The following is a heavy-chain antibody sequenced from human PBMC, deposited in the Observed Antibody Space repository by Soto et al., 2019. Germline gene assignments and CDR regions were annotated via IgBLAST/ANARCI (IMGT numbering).Heavy chain of an antibody. CDR2: IDPSDSYT. D-gene: IGHD3-10*01. Sequence: PGESLKISCKGSGYSFTTYWITWVRQIPGKGLEWMGRIDPSDSYTNYSPSFQGHVTISADKSISTAYLQWSSLKASDTAMYYCARLITLGRGDHPGSFDYGGLGPLVT. V-gene: IGHV5-10-1*01. J-gene: IGHJ4*02. CDR3: ARLITLGRGDHPGSFDY. CDR1: GYSFTTYW.